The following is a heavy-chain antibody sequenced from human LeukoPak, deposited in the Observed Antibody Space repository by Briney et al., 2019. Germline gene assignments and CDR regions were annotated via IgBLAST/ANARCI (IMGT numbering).Heavy chain of an antibody. Sequence: GESLKISCQGSGYSFTTYWIGWVRQMPGKGLEWMGIIYPGDSDTRYSPSFQGQVTISADKSISTAYLQWSSLKASDTAMYYCAGLDPSGTKNRGCFDYWGQGTLVTVSS. D-gene: IGHD3-10*01. CDR2: IYPGDSDT. CDR3: AGLDPSGTKNRGCFDY. V-gene: IGHV5-51*01. CDR1: GYSFTTYW. J-gene: IGHJ4*02.